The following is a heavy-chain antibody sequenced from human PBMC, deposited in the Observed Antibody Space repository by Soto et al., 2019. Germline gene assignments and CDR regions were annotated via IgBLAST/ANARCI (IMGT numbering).Heavy chain of an antibody. CDR3: ARVVDTSMDIDQ. Sequence: GESLKISCKGSGYSFTSYWIDWVRQMPGKGLEWMGIMYLGDSDTRYSPSFQGQVTISADKSISTAYLHWSSLKASDTAMYYCARVVDTSMDIDQWGQAPLVTFSS. V-gene: IGHV5-51*01. D-gene: IGHD5-18*01. CDR2: MYLGDSDT. CDR1: GYSFTSYW. J-gene: IGHJ4*02.